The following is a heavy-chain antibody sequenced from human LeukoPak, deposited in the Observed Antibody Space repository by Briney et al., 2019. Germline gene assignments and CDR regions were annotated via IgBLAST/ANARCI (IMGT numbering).Heavy chain of an antibody. V-gene: IGHV3-53*01. J-gene: IGHJ4*02. CDR2: IYSGGST. CDR3: ASLFSSSPNYFDY. Sequence: PGGSLRLSCAASGFTVSSNYMSWVRRAPGKGLEWVSVIYSGGSTYYADSVKGRFTISRDNSKNTLYLQMNSLRAEDTAVYYCASLFSSSPNYFDYWGQGTLVTVSS. D-gene: IGHD6-6*01. CDR1: GFTVSSNY.